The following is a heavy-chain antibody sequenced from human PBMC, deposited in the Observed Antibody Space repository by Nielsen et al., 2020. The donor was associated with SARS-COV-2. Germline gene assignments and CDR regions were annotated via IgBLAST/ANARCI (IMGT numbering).Heavy chain of an antibody. CDR3: ARGREGKLLWFGELVAHYGMDV. CDR1: GFTFSSYA. J-gene: IGHJ6*02. Sequence: GESLKISCAASGFTFSSYAMHWVRQAPGKGLEWVAVISYDGSNKYYADSVKGRFTISRDNAKNSLYLQMNSLRAEDTAVYYCARGREGKLLWFGELVAHYGMDVWGQGTTVTVSS. CDR2: ISYDGSNK. V-gene: IGHV3-30-3*01. D-gene: IGHD3-10*01.